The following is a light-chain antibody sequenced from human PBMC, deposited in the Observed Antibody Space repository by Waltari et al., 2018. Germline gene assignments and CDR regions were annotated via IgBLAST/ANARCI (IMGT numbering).Light chain of an antibody. CDR2: GAS. CDR1: QSISNN. CDR3: QQYNNWRT. V-gene: IGKV3-15*01. J-gene: IGKJ2*01. Sequence: EVLMTPSPATLSVSPGDRATLSCRASQSISNNLAWYQQKPGQAPRLLIYGASTRATGVPARFSGSGSGTEFTLTISSLQSEDFAVYYCQQYNNWRTFGQGTKLESK.